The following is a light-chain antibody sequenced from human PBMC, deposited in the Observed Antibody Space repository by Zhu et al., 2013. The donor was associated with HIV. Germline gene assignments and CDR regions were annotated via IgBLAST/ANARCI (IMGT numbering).Light chain of an antibody. CDR2: WAS. J-gene: IGKJ1*01. CDR1: ESVNRW. Sequence: DIQMTQSPSTLSASVGDRVTITCRASESVNRWLAWYQQKPGLAPKLLIYWASDLESGVPSRFSGSGSGTEFTLTISSLQSDDFATYYCQQYGTYPWLFGQGTKVEIK. V-gene: IGKV1-5*03. CDR3: QQYGTYPWL.